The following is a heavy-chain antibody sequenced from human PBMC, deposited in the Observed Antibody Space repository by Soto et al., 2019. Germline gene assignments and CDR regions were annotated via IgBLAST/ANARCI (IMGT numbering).Heavy chain of an antibody. J-gene: IGHJ4*02. Sequence: QVQLQQWGAGLLKPSETLSLTCAVYGGSFSAYYWSWIRQPPGKGLEWIGEINHSGSTNYNRSLKSRVTISVDTAKNQFSLKLSSVTAADTAVYYCARSQSSLLLDCWGQGILVTVSS. CDR1: GGSFSAYY. CDR3: ARSQSSLLLDC. CDR2: INHSGST. D-gene: IGHD2-8*02. V-gene: IGHV4-34*01.